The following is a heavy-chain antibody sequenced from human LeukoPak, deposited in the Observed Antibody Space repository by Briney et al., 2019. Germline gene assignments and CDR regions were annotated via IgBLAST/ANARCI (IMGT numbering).Heavy chain of an antibody. CDR2: ISAYNGNT. CDR3: ARDFRISTGYCTNGVCYTKWFDP. J-gene: IGHJ5*02. V-gene: IGHV1-18*01. D-gene: IGHD2-8*01. CDR1: GYTFTSYG. Sequence: ASVKVSCKASGYTFTSYGISWVRQAPGQGLEWMGWISAYNGNTNYAQKLQGRVTMTTDTSTSTAYMELRSLRSDDTAVYYCARDFRISTGYCTNGVCYTKWFDPWGQGTLVTVSS.